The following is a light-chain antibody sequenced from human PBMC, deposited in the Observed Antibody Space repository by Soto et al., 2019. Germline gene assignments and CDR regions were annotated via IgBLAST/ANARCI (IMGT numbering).Light chain of an antibody. V-gene: IGKV1-33*01. CDR3: HQYDNLPYT. CDR2: DAS. Sequence: DIQMTQSPSSLSASVGDRVTITCQASQDISNYLNWYQQKPGKAPKLLIYDASNLETGVPSRFSGSGSGTDFTFAISSLQPEGIATYYCHQYDNLPYTFGQGTKLEIK. CDR1: QDISNY. J-gene: IGKJ2*01.